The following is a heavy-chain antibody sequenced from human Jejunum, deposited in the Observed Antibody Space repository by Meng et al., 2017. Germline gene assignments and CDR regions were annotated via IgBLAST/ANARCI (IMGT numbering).Heavy chain of an antibody. V-gene: IGHV1-2*04. CDR2: TNPDTGGT. D-gene: IGHD1-1*01. CDR3: ARDAGSFLDYYFDS. J-gene: IGHJ4*02. CDR1: GYTFTDHY. Sequence: QVQLVQSGAEAKKSGVSVKVLGKASGYTFTDHYIHWVRQASGQGLEWMGWTNPDTGGTNYAQKFQGWVTMTRDTSISTAYMELRRLRSDDTAVYYCARDAGSFLDYYFDSWGQGTLVTVSS.